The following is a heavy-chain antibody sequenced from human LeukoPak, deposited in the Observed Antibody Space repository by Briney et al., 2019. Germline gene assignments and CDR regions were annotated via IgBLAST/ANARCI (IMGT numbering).Heavy chain of an antibody. Sequence: SETLSLTCTVSGGSISSYYWSWIRQPAGKGLEWIGRIYTSGSTNYNPSLKSRVTMSVDTSKNQFSLKLSSVTAADTAVYYCARGTRDCSSTSCGFDYWGQGTLVTVSS. CDR3: ARGTRDCSSTSCGFDY. CDR1: GGSISSYY. J-gene: IGHJ4*02. D-gene: IGHD2-2*01. CDR2: IYTSGST. V-gene: IGHV4-4*07.